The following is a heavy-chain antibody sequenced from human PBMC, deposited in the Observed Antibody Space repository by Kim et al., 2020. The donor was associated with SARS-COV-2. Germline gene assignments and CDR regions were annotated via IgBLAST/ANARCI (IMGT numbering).Heavy chain of an antibody. J-gene: IGHJ5*02. V-gene: IGHV3-23*01. CDR3: AKRENHPNWFDP. Sequence: ADTGKGRFTNSKDNAKHPLYLQMNSLGAEDTAVYYCAKRENHPNWFDPWGQGTLVTVSS.